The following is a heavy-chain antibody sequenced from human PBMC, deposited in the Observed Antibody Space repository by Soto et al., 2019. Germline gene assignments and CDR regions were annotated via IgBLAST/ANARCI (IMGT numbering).Heavy chain of an antibody. Sequence: GWSLRLSCATSGFTFSNYPMNLVRQAPGKGLEWVSGISAGGDSTYYADSVKGRFTIFRDNSKNSVYLQMNSLRAEDTAVYYCARRVWGEGTLVTVSS. CDR2: ISAGGDST. J-gene: IGHJ4*02. CDR1: GFTFSNYP. CDR3: ARRV. V-gene: IGHV3-23*01.